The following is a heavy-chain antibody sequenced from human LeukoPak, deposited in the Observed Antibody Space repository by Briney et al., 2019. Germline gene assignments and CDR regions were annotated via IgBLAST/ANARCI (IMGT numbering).Heavy chain of an antibody. CDR1: GGSISSSSYY. CDR3: AREVTYYYFDY. D-gene: IGHD4-11*01. Sequence: PSETLSLTCTVSGGSISSSSYYWGWIRQPPGKGLEWIGIIYYSGSAYYNPSLKSRVTISVDTSKNQFSLKLSSVTAADTAVYYCAREVTYYYFDYWGQGTLVTVSS. CDR2: IYYSGSA. V-gene: IGHV4-39*07. J-gene: IGHJ4*02.